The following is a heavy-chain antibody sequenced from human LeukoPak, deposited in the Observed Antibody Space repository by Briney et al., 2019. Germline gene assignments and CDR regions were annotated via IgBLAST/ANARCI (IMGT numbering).Heavy chain of an antibody. J-gene: IGHJ4*02. V-gene: IGHV4-59*08. CDR1: GGSISSYY. CDR2: IYYSGST. CDR3: ARQYYYGSGSYYDY. D-gene: IGHD3-10*01. Sequence: ASETLSLTCAVSGGSISSYYWSWIRQPPGKGLEWIGDIYYSGSTNYNPSLKSRVTISVDTSKNQYSLKLSSVTAADTAVYYCARQYYYGSGSYYDYWGQGTLVTVSS.